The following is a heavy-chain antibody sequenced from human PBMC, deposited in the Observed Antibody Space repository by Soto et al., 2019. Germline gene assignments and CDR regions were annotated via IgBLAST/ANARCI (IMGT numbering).Heavy chain of an antibody. J-gene: IGHJ4*02. D-gene: IGHD1-26*01. Sequence: QVQLVQSGAEVKKPGSSVKVSCKASGGTFSSYTISWVRQAPGQGLEWMGRIIPILGIANYAQKFQGRVTITADKSTGTAYMELRSLRSEDTAVYYCARAEGATTWAAYWGQGTLVTVSS. V-gene: IGHV1-69*02. CDR3: ARAEGATTWAAY. CDR1: GGTFSSYT. CDR2: IIPILGIA.